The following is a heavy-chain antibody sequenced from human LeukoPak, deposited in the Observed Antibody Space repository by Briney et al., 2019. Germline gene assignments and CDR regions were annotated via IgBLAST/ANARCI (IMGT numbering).Heavy chain of an antibody. CDR3: ARGTVVPAAFVPYYYYYMDV. V-gene: IGHV1-8*03. J-gene: IGHJ6*03. CDR1: GYTFTSYD. Sequence: ASVKVSCKASGYTFTSYDINWVRQATGQGLEWMGWMNPNSGNTGYAQKFQGRVTITRNTSISTAYMELSSLRSEDTAVYYCARGTVVPAAFVPYYYYYMDVWGKGTTVTVSS. D-gene: IGHD2-2*01. CDR2: MNPNSGNT.